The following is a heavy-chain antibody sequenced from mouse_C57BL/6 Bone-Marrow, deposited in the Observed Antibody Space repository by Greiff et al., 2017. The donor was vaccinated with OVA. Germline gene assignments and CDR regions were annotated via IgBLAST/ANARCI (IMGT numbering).Heavy chain of an antibody. D-gene: IGHD2-12*01. V-gene: IGHV1-4*01. CDR1: GYTFTSYT. CDR2: INPSSGYT. CDR3: ARQLLQTMDY. Sequence: SGAELARPGASVKMSCKASGYTFTSYTMHWVKQRPGQGLEWIGYINPSSGYTKYNQKFKDKATLTADKTSSTAYMQLSSLTSEDSAGYYCARQLLQTMDYWGQGTSVTVSS. J-gene: IGHJ4*01.